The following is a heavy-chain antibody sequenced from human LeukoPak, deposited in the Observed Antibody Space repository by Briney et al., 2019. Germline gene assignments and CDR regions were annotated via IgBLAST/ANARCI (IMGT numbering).Heavy chain of an antibody. J-gene: IGHJ4*02. CDR2: ISGSGGST. CDR3: ANFYARNYFDY. V-gene: IGHV3-23*01. CDR1: GFTFSSYA. Sequence: GGSLRLSCAASGFTFSSYAMSWVRQAPGKGLEWVSAISGSGGSTYYADSVRGRFTISRDNSKNTLYLQMNSLRAEDTAVYYCANFYARNYFDYWGQGTLVTVSS. D-gene: IGHD5/OR15-5a*01.